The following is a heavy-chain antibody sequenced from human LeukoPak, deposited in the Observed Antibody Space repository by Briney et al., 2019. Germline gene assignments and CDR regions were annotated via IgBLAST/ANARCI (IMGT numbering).Heavy chain of an antibody. V-gene: IGHV3-74*03. D-gene: IGHD1/OR15-1a*01. CDR2: IRTDGTIT. CDR1: GFTFSSYW. Sequence: GGSLRLSCAASGFTFSSYWMHWVRQAPGKGLVWVSRIRTDGTITTYADSVKGRFSISRDNAKNTLYLRVNSLRVEDTAVYYCAREGTGSYMDVWGKGTTVTVSS. CDR3: AREGTGSYMDV. J-gene: IGHJ6*03.